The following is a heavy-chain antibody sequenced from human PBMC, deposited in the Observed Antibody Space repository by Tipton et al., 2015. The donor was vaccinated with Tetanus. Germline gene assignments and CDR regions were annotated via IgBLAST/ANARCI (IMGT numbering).Heavy chain of an antibody. V-gene: IGHV3-21*06. CDR1: GFTFDSYP. CDR3: TRDHRLTSRGSGSYYYYGMGA. CDR2: LRRTGKYI. D-gene: IGHD3-10*01. J-gene: IGHJ6*02. Sequence: SLRLSCAASGFTFDSYPMNWVRQAPGEGLEWGASLRRTGKYIYYSDAVKGRIIISRDNAKNSLYLQMNSPRADDTAVYYCTRDHRLTSRGSGSYYYYGMGAWGPGAPVSLS.